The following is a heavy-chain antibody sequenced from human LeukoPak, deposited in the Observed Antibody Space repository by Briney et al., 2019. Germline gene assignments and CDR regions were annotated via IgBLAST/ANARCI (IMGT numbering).Heavy chain of an antibody. CDR3: ARDPAYYGSGSSSGDY. V-gene: IGHV4-59*01. Sequence: SETLSLTCTVSGGSISSYYWSWIRQPPGKGLEWIGYIYYSGSTNYNPSLKSRVTISVDTSKNQFSLKLSSVTAADTAVYYCARDPAYYGSGSSSGDYWGQGTLVTVSS. CDR2: IYYSGST. CDR1: GGSISSYY. D-gene: IGHD3-10*01. J-gene: IGHJ4*02.